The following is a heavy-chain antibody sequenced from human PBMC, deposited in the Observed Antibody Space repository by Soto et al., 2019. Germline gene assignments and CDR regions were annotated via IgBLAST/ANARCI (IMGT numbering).Heavy chain of an antibody. CDR1: GFTFSSYG. D-gene: IGHD3-10*01. V-gene: IGHV3-30*18. CDR2: ISYDGSNK. CDR3: AKTLKRPSYIDY. Sequence: QVQLVESGGGVVQPGRSLRLSCAASGFTFSSYGMHWVRQAPGKGLEWVAVISYDGSNKYYADSVKGRFTISRDNSKNTLYLQMNSLRAEDTAVYYCAKTLKRPSYIDYWGQGTLVTVSS. J-gene: IGHJ4*02.